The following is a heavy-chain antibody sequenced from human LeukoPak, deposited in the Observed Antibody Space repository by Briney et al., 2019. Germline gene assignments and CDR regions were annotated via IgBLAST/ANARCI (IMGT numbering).Heavy chain of an antibody. Sequence: SETLSLTCTVSGGSISSGDYYWSWIRQHPGKGLEWIGHIYYSGTTYYNPSLKSRVSISVDTSKNQFSLRLSSVTAADTAAYYCARYGGNAHDYWGQGTLVTVSS. CDR2: IYYSGTT. J-gene: IGHJ4*02. D-gene: IGHD4-23*01. V-gene: IGHV4-31*03. CDR3: ARYGGNAHDY. CDR1: GGSISSGDYY.